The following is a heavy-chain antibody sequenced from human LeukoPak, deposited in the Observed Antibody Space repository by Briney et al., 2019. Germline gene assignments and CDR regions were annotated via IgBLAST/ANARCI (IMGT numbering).Heavy chain of an antibody. Sequence: AGGSLRLSCAASGFTFSSYWVHWVRHAPGRGLVWVSRINPDGSTTNYADSVKGRFTISRDNAKNTLYLQMNSLRAEDTAVYYCATAGNYRFDYWGQGTLVTVSS. D-gene: IGHD1-7*01. CDR3: ATAGNYRFDY. CDR2: INPDGSTT. V-gene: IGHV3-74*01. CDR1: GFTFSSYW. J-gene: IGHJ4*02.